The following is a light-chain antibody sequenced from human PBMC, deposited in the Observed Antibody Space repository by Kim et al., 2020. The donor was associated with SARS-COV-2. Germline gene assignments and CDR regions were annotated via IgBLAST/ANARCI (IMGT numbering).Light chain of an antibody. V-gene: IGLV3-25*03. CDR2: KDS. CDR1: ALPKQY. J-gene: IGLJ1*01. CDR3: QSADSINYV. Sequence: VSPGQTARITCSGDALPKQYAYWYQQKPGQAPVLVIYKDSERPSGIPERFSGSSSGTTVTLTISGVQAEDEADYYCQSADSINYVFGTGTKVTVL.